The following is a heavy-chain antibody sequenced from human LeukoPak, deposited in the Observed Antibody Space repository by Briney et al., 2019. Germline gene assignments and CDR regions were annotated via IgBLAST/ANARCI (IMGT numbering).Heavy chain of an antibody. V-gene: IGHV3-9*01. D-gene: IGHD6-13*01. CDR2: ISWNSGSI. J-gene: IGHJ3*02. CDR3: AKDYIAAAGAFDI. CDR1: GFTFDDYA. Sequence: GRSLRLSCAASGFTFDDYAMHWVRQAPGKGLEWVSGISWNSGSIGYADSVKGRFTISRDNAKNSLYLQMNSLRAEDTALHYCAKDYIAAAGAFDIWGQGTMVTVSS.